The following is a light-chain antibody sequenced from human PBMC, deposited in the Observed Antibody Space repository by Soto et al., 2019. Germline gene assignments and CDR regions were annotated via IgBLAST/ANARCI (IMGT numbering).Light chain of an antibody. V-gene: IGLV2-14*01. J-gene: IGLJ2*01. CDR3: SSYTDSSTV. CDR1: SSEAGGYNY. Sequence: QSALTQPASVSGSPGQSITISCTGTSSEAGGYNYVSWYQQHPGKAPKLIIYAVSNRPSGVSNRFSGSKSGNTASLTISGLQDEDEADYYCSSYTDSSTVFGGGTKLTVL. CDR2: AVS.